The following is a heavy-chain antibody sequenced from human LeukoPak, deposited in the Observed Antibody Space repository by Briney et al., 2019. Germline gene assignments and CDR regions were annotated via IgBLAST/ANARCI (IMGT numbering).Heavy chain of an antibody. D-gene: IGHD1-26*01. J-gene: IGHJ4*02. Sequence: PSETLSLTCTVSGGSISSGGYYWSWIRQHPGKGLEWIGYIYYSGSTYYNPSLKSRVTISVDTSKNQFSLKLSSVTAADTAVYYCARVSIVGATTDYWGQGTLVTVSS. CDR2: IYYSGST. V-gene: IGHV4-31*03. CDR3: ARVSIVGATTDY. CDR1: GGSISSGGYY.